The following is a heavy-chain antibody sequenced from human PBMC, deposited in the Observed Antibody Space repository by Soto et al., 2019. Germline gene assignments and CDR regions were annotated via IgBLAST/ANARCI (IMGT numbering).Heavy chain of an antibody. V-gene: IGHV4-34*01. CDR3: ARARIAARPSAVFRY. CDR2: INHSGST. Sequence: SETLSLTCAVYGGSFSGYYWSWIRQPPGKGLEWIGEINHSGSTNYNPSLKSRVTISVDTSKNQFSLKLSSVTAADTAVYYCARARIAARPSAVFRYRGKGTRVTVS. CDR1: GGSFSGYY. D-gene: IGHD6-6*01. J-gene: IGHJ4*02.